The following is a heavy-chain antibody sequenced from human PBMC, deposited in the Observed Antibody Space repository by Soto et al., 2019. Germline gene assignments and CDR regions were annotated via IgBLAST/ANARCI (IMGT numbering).Heavy chain of an antibody. V-gene: IGHV1-2*04. D-gene: IGHD1-1*01. CDR3: ARDGELERKRALGFGY. CDR2: INPNSGGT. Sequence: ASVKVSCKASGYTFTGYYMHWVRQAPGQGLEWMGWINPNSGGTNYAQKFQGWVTMTRDTSISTAYMELSRLRSDDTAVYYCARDGELERKRALGFGYWGQGTLVTVSS. J-gene: IGHJ4*02. CDR1: GYTFTGYY.